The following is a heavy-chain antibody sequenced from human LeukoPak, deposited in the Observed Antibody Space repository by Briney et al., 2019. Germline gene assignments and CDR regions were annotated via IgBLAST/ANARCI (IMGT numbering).Heavy chain of an antibody. CDR3: ARHGNYYDSSGYNYYFDY. CDR1: GGSISRYY. Sequence: SETLSLTCTVSGGSISRYYLNWIRQPPGKGLDWIGDIDYSGRTNYNHSLKSRFTISVDTSKNHFSLKLTSVTAADTAVYYCARHGNYYDSSGYNYYFDYWGQGTLGTVSS. J-gene: IGHJ4*02. D-gene: IGHD3-22*01. CDR2: IDYSGRT. V-gene: IGHV4-59*08.